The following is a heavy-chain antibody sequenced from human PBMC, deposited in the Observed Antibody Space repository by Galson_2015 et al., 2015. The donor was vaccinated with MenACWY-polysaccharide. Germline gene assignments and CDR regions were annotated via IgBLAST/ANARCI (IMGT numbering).Heavy chain of an antibody. CDR3: ARGSYYFDS. Sequence: SLRLSCAASGFSLNSYWMHWVRQAPGKGLVWVSRINSDGSSTAYAGSVKGRFTISRDNAKNTLYLQMNSLRVEDTAVYYCARGSYYFDSWGHGTLITVSS. CDR1: GFSLNSYW. J-gene: IGHJ4*01. V-gene: IGHV3-74*01. CDR2: INSDGSST.